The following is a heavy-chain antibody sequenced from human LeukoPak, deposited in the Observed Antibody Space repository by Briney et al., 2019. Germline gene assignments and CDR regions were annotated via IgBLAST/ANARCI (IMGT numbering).Heavy chain of an antibody. CDR2: ISGSGGST. D-gene: IGHD4-23*01. Sequence: PGGSLRLSCAASGFTFSSYAMSWVRQAPGKGLEWVSAISGSGGSTYYADSVKGRFTISRDNSKNTLYLQMNSLRAEDTAVYYCAKDSRNGDYVVNLFDYWGQGTLVTVSS. CDR3: AKDSRNGDYVVNLFDY. J-gene: IGHJ4*02. CDR1: GFTFSSYA. V-gene: IGHV3-23*01.